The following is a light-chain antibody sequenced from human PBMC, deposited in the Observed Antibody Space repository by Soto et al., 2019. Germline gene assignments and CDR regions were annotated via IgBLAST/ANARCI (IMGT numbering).Light chain of an antibody. CDR3: EKYSSVIT. CDR2: AAS. J-gene: IGKJ5*01. CDR1: QGIRNF. Sequence: DIQMTQSPSSLSASVGDRVTITCRASQGIRNFLAWYQQKPGKVPKLLISAASTLESGVPSRFSGSGSGTDFTLSITRLQPDDVATYYYEKYSSVITFGQGTRVEIK. V-gene: IGKV1-27*01.